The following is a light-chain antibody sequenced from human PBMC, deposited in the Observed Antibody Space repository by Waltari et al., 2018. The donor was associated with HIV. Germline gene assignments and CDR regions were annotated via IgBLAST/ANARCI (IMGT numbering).Light chain of an antibody. Sequence: QSVLTQPPSASGTPGQRVTISCSGSSSNIGSNTVNWYQQLPGTAPKLLIYSNNRRPSGFPDRFSGSMSGTSASLAISGLQSEDEADYYCAAWDDSLNGWVFGGGTKLTVL. V-gene: IGLV1-44*01. J-gene: IGLJ3*02. CDR2: SNN. CDR3: AAWDDSLNGWV. CDR1: SSNIGSNT.